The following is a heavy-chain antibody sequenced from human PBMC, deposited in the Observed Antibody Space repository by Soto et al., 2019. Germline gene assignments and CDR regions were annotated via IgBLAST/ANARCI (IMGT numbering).Heavy chain of an antibody. CDR3: AKDIKGPITIFGVVSPGAFDI. Sequence: EVQLVESGGGLVQPGRSLRLSCAASGFTFDDYAMHWVRQAPGKGLEWVSGISWNSGSIGYADSVKGRFTISRDNAKNSLYLQMNSLRAEDTALYYCAKDIKGPITIFGVVSPGAFDIWGQGTMVTVSS. CDR1: GFTFDDYA. CDR2: ISWNSGSI. V-gene: IGHV3-9*01. D-gene: IGHD3-3*01. J-gene: IGHJ3*02.